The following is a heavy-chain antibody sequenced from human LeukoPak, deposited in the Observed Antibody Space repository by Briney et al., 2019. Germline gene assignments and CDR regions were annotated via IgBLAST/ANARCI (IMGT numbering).Heavy chain of an antibody. CDR2: IYYSGST. J-gene: IGHJ4*02. V-gene: IGHV4-59*12. Sequence: SETLSLTCTVSGGSISSYYWSWIRQPPGKGLEWIGYIYYSGSTNYNPSLKSRVTISVDTSKNQFSLKLSSVTAADTAVYYCARGLKWGVSPYWGQGTLVTVSS. CDR1: GGSISSYY. CDR3: ARGLKWGVSPY. D-gene: IGHD2-8*01.